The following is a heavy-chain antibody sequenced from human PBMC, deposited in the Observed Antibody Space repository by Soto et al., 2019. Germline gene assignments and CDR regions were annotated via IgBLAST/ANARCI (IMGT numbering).Heavy chain of an antibody. CDR1: GGTFSSYA. CDR2: IIPIFGTA. D-gene: IGHD6-13*01. Sequence: QVQLVQSGAEVKKPGSSVKVSCKASGGTFSSYAISWVRQAPGQGLEWMGGIIPIFGTANYAQKFQGRVTITADESTSTAYMELSSLRSEDTAVYYCARDLEEITIAAAAPRVYYGMDVWGQGTTVTVSS. V-gene: IGHV1-69*12. J-gene: IGHJ6*02. CDR3: ARDLEEITIAAAAPRVYYGMDV.